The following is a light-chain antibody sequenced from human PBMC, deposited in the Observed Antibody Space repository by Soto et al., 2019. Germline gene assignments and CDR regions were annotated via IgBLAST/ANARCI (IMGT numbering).Light chain of an antibody. CDR2: GAS. J-gene: IGKJ3*01. CDR3: QHYNNWPPFT. V-gene: IGKV3-15*01. Sequence: EIVMTQSPDTLSVSPGERATLSCRASQSVSSNLAWYQQKPGQAPRFLFYGASTRATGIPARFSGSGSGTEFTLTISSLQTEDFAVYYCQHYNNWPPFTFGPGTKVEIK. CDR1: QSVSSN.